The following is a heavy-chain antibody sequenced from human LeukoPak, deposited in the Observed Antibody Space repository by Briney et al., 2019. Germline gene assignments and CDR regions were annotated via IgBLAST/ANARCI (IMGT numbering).Heavy chain of an antibody. CDR3: AIAQGYCNSTSCYTRPAFDI. CDR1: GGSFSGYY. CDR2: INHSGST. J-gene: IGHJ3*02. D-gene: IGHD2-2*02. V-gene: IGHV4-34*01. Sequence: PSETLSLTCAVYGGSFSGYYWSWIRQPPGKGLEWIGEINHSGSTNYNPSLKSRVAISVDTSKNQFSLKLSSVTAADTAVYYCAIAQGYCNSTSCYTRPAFDIWGQGTMVTVSS.